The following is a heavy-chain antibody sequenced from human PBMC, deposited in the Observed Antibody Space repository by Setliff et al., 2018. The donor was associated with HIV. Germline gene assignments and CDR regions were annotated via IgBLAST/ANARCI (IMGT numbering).Heavy chain of an antibody. J-gene: IGHJ3*01. V-gene: IGHV3-48*04. Sequence: GGSLRLSCAASGFAFSGHQMNWVRQAPGKGLEWVSYINSGSSTIYYADSVKGRFTISRDNSKESLFLQMNSLTTEDTALYYCAKLLGNGGNSDPFDLWGQGTTVTVSS. CDR3: AKLLGNGGNSDPFDL. CDR1: GFAFSGHQ. CDR2: INSGSSTI. D-gene: IGHD2-21*01.